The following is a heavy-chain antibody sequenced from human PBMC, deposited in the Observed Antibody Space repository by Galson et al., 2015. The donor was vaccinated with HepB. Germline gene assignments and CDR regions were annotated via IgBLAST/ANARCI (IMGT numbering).Heavy chain of an antibody. CDR2: ISVYNGNT. CDR3: ARYSSSLYSYAMDV. V-gene: IGHV1-18*04. D-gene: IGHD6-6*01. Sequence: SVKVSCKASGYSFSNYGFIWGRQAPGQGLEWMGWISVYNGNTDYAEKVQDRVTMTTDRSTRSAYMELRSLRSDDTAVYYCARYSSSLYSYAMDVWGQGTTVTVSS. J-gene: IGHJ6*02. CDR1: GYSFSNYG.